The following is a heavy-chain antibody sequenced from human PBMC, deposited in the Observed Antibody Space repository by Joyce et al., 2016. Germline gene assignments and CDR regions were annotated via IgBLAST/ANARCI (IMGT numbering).Heavy chain of an antibody. CDR3: AHRPNSGYDPSAFDF. Sequence: QITLKESGPTLVKPTQTLTLTCAFSGFSLSTLGVGVGWIRHPPGKALEWLALIYWDDDKRYSPSLKSMLTITKDTSRNQVVLTMTNMDPVDTATFYCAHRPNSGYDPSAFDFWGQGTLVTVSS. D-gene: IGHD5-12*01. J-gene: IGHJ4*02. CDR2: IYWDDDK. CDR1: GFSLSTLGVG. V-gene: IGHV2-5*02.